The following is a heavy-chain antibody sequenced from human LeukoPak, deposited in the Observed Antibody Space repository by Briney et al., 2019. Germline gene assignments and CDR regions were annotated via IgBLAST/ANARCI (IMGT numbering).Heavy chain of an antibody. J-gene: IGHJ4*02. D-gene: IGHD1-26*01. V-gene: IGHV3-11*01. CDR1: GFIFTDYY. Sequence: GGSLRLSCAASGFIFTDYYMSWIRQAPGKGLEWISHISSSTIYYADSVKGRFTISRDDSKNSLYLQMISLRVEDTAVYYRARVLRGSYLADYWGQGTLVTVSS. CDR2: ISSSTI. CDR3: ARVLRGSYLADY.